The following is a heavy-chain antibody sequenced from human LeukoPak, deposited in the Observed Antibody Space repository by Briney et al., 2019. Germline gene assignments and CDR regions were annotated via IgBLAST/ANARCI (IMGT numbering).Heavy chain of an antibody. V-gene: IGHV3-7*01. CDR2: IKQDGSEK. Sequence: GGSLRLSCAASGFTFSNYWMSWVRQAPGKGLEWVANIKQDGSEKNYVDSVKGRFTISRDNAKNSLYLQMNSLRVEDTAVYYCARGDIVVVTAHSLDYWGQGTLVTVSS. J-gene: IGHJ4*02. CDR1: GFTFSNYW. D-gene: IGHD2-21*02. CDR3: ARGDIVVVTAHSLDY.